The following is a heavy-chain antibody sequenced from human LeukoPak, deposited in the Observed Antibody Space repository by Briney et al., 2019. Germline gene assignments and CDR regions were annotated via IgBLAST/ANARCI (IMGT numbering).Heavy chain of an antibody. Sequence: GGSLRLSRAASRFTFSSYEMNWVRQAPGKGLEWVSYISSSGSTIYYADSVKGRFAISRDNAKNSLYLQMNSLRAEDTAVYFCATDPLDYWGQGTLVTVSS. CDR2: ISSSGSTI. J-gene: IGHJ4*02. CDR3: ATDPLDY. V-gene: IGHV3-48*03. CDR1: RFTFSSYE.